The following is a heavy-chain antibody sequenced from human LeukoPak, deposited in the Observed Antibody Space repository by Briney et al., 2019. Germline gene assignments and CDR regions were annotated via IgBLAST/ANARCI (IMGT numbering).Heavy chain of an antibody. Sequence: SETLSLTCTISGAFGGSISSYYWTWIRQPPGKGLVWIGYVYYSGSTNHNPSLKSRVTISIDTSKTQFSLKLNSVTAADTAVYYCARASNYDTSGYYFYWYFDLWGRGTLVTVSS. CDR1: GAFGGSISSYY. D-gene: IGHD3-22*01. J-gene: IGHJ2*01. V-gene: IGHV4-59*01. CDR2: VYYSGST. CDR3: ARASNYDTSGYYFYWYFDL.